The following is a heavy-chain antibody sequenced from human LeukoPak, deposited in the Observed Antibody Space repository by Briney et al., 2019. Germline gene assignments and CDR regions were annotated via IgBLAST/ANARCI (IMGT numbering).Heavy chain of an antibody. Sequence: SETLSLTCTVSGGSISSGDYYWSWIRQPPWKGLEWIGYIYYSGSTYYNPSLKSRVTISVDTSKNQFSLKLSSVTAADTAVYYCAREPRYGSGSYYNYMDVWGKGTTVTVSS. CDR1: GGSISSGDYY. J-gene: IGHJ6*03. CDR3: AREPRYGSGSYYNYMDV. V-gene: IGHV4-30-4*08. D-gene: IGHD3-10*01. CDR2: IYYSGST.